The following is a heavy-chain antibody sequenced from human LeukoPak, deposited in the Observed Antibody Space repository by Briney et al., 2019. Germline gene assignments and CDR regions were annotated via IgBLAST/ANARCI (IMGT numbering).Heavy chain of an antibody. D-gene: IGHD6-19*01. CDR3: ARHSSGWYGGIDY. CDR2: INSSGSTI. J-gene: IGHJ4*02. CDR1: GFTFSSYE. Sequence: GASLRLSCAASGFTFSSYEMNWVRQAPGKGLEWVSYINSSGSTIYYADSVKGRFTISRDNAKNSLYLQMNSLRAEDTAVYYCARHSSGWYGGIDYWGQGTLVTVSS. V-gene: IGHV3-48*03.